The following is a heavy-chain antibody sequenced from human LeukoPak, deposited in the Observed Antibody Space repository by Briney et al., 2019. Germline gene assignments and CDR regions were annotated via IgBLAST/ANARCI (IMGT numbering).Heavy chain of an antibody. CDR3: AKAYCSSTSCCTSHFDY. CDR1: GFTFDDYA. CDR2: ISWNSGSI. D-gene: IGHD2-2*02. V-gene: IGHV3-9*01. Sequence: GGSLRLSCAASGFTFDDYAMHWVRQAPGKGLEWVSGISWNSGSIGYADSVKGRFTISRDNAKNPLYLQMNSLRAEDTALYYCAKAYCSSTSCCTSHFDYWGQGTLVTVSS. J-gene: IGHJ4*02.